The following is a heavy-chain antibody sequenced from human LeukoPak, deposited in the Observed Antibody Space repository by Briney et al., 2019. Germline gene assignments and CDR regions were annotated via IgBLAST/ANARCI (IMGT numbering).Heavy chain of an antibody. V-gene: IGHV4-61*02. J-gene: IGHJ4*02. D-gene: IGHD6-19*01. CDR2: IYTSGST. Sequence: SETLSLTCTVSGGSISSGGYYWSWIRQHPGKGLEWIGRIYTSGSTNYNPSLKSRVTMSVDTSKNQFSLKLSSVTAADTAVYYCARGGDSSGWYDYWGQGTLVTVSS. CDR1: GGSISSGGYY. CDR3: ARGGDSSGWYDY.